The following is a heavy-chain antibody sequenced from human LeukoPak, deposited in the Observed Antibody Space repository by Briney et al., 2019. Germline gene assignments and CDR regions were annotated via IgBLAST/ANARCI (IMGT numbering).Heavy chain of an antibody. Sequence: PGGSLRLSCAGSGFTFNNDWMHWVRQAPGKGLMWVSRINSDGGSTSYADSVKGRFTISRDNAKNTLSLQMNSPSAEDTALYFCARELGVGVIGDAFDIWGQGTMVTVSS. CDR1: GFTFNNDW. D-gene: IGHD3-22*01. V-gene: IGHV3-74*01. J-gene: IGHJ3*02. CDR2: INSDGGST. CDR3: ARELGVGVIGDAFDI.